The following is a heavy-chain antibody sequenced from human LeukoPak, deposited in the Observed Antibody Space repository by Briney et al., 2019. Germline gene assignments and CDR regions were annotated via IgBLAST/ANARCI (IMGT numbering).Heavy chain of an antibody. J-gene: IGHJ3*02. V-gene: IGHV3-30*02. Sequence: GGSLRLSCAASGLPFSTYGMHWVRQAPGKGLEWVAFIRYDGSNKYYADSVKGRFTISRDNSKNTLYLQMNSLRAEDTAVYYCANSREYYDFWSGHDAFDIWGQGTMVTVSS. D-gene: IGHD3-3*01. CDR3: ANSREYYDFWSGHDAFDI. CDR2: IRYDGSNK. CDR1: GLPFSTYG.